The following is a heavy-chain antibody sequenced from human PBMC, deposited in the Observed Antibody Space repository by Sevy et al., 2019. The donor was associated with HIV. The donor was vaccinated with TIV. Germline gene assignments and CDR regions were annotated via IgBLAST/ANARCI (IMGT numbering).Heavy chain of an antibody. Sequence: GESLKISCMGSGFTFTTYWIGWVRQMPGKGLEWIGIIYPDDSDTRYSPSFQGQVTISVDKSISTAYLQWSTLKASDTAMYYCARHHASYGVSGYYYYYGLDVWGQGTTVTVSS. J-gene: IGHJ6*02. D-gene: IGHD4-17*01. CDR1: GFTFTTYW. CDR2: IYPDDSDT. CDR3: ARHHASYGVSGYYYYYGLDV. V-gene: IGHV5-51*01.